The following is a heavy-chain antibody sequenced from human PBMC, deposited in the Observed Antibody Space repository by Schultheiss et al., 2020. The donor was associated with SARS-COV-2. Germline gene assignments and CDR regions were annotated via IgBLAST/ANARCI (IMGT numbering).Heavy chain of an antibody. CDR2: MSYDANNI. Sequence: GESLKISCAASGFAFSSYGMHWVRQAPGKGLEWVAEMSYDANNIYYADSVKGRFTISRDNPKNTLYLQMNSLRSEDTAVYYCARDPEQLLTFDYWGQGTLVTVSS. V-gene: IGHV3-30*03. CDR3: ARDPEQLLTFDY. CDR1: GFAFSSYG. D-gene: IGHD2-2*01. J-gene: IGHJ4*02.